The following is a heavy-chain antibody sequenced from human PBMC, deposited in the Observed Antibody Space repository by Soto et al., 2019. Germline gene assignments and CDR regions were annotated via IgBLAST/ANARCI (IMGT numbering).Heavy chain of an antibody. CDR2: VSANGQGI. V-gene: IGHV3-23*01. CDR1: GFTFSSSA. J-gene: IGHJ4*02. D-gene: IGHD3-10*01. CDR3: AKDRHYPRDYFHY. Sequence: PGGSLRRSCAASGFTFSSSAISWVRQAPGKGLEWVSAVSANGQGIYYADSVRGRFTISRDNSKNTVFLHMDSLSAEDTAVYYCAKDRHYPRDYFHYWGQGTLVTVSS.